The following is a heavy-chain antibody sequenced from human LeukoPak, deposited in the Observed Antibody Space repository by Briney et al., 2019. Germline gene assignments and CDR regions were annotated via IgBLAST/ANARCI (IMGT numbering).Heavy chain of an antibody. V-gene: IGHV1-46*01. Sequence: ASVKVSCKASGYTFTSYYMHWVRQAPGQGLEWMGIINPSGGSTSYAQKFQGRVTMTRDTSISTAYMELSRLRSDDTAVYYCARGGSGSYFLYYYYMDVWGKGTTVTISS. CDR2: INPSGGST. CDR1: GYTFTSYY. CDR3: ARGGSGSYFLYYYYMDV. D-gene: IGHD3-10*01. J-gene: IGHJ6*03.